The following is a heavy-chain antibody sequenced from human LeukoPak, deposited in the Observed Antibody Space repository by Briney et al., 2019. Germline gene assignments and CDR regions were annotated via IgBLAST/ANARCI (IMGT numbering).Heavy chain of an antibody. V-gene: IGHV4-59*08. D-gene: IGHD2-2*01. CDR2: ISYSGST. CDR1: GGSISSSY. Sequence: SETLSLTCTVSGGSISSSYWSWIRQPPGKGLEWIGYISYSGSTNYNPSLKSRVTISVDTSKDQFSLKLSSVTATDTALYYCARHAVAAAPFGYWGQGTLVTVSS. CDR3: ARHAVAAAPFGY. J-gene: IGHJ4*02.